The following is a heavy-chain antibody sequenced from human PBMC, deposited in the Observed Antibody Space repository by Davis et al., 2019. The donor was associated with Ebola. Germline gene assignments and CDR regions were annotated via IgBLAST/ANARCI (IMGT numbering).Heavy chain of an antibody. CDR1: GFTFSSYA. CDR3: ARDKRYTFDY. V-gene: IGHV3-23*01. J-gene: IGHJ4*02. CDR2: ISGSGAST. Sequence: GESLKISCAASGFTFSSYAMSWVRQAPGKGLEWVSAISGSGASTYYADSVKGRFTISRDNSKNTLYLQMNSLRAEDTAVYYCARDKRYTFDYWGQGTLVTVSS. D-gene: IGHD1-1*01.